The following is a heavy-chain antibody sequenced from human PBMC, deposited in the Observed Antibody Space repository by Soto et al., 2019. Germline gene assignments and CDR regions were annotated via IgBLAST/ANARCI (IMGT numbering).Heavy chain of an antibody. CDR2: ISAYNGNT. D-gene: IGHD3-22*01. J-gene: IGHJ6*02. Sequence: VSVKVSCKASGYTFTSYGISWVRQAPGQGLEWMGWISAYNGNTNYAQKLQGRVTMTTDTSTSTAYMELRSLRSDDTAVYYCARGITTIRYYYYGMDVCGPGTTVTVSS. V-gene: IGHV1-18*04. CDR3: ARGITTIRYYYYGMDV. CDR1: GYTFTSYG.